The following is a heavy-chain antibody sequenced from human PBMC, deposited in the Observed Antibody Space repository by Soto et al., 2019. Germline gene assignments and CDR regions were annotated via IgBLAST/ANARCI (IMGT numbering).Heavy chain of an antibody. CDR3: AIGLIIGRGYCSGGSCFSDY. Sequence: QVQLVESGGGVVQPGRSLRLSCAASGFTFSSYGMHWVRQAPGKGLEWVAVISYDGSNKYYADYVKGRFTISRDNSKNTLYLQVNSLRAEDTAVYYCAIGLIIGRGYCSGGSCFSDYWGQGTLVTVSS. V-gene: IGHV3-30*03. J-gene: IGHJ4*02. CDR2: ISYDGSNK. CDR1: GFTFSSYG. D-gene: IGHD2-15*01.